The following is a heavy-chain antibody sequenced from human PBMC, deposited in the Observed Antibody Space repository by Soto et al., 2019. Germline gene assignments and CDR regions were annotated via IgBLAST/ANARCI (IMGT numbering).Heavy chain of an antibody. V-gene: IGHV3-20*01. D-gene: IGHD1-1*01. J-gene: IGHJ2*01. CDR1: GFAFQNHG. Sequence: EVQLVESGGSVIRPGGSLRLSCAASGFAFQNHGMAWVRQVPGKGLEWVAGISGSGVNAGYADSVKGRFTISRDNGDKSLYLEINILGVEDTALYHCARKPHWQYWYFDLWGRGTLVTVSS. CDR2: ISGSGVNA. CDR3: ARKPHWQYWYFDL.